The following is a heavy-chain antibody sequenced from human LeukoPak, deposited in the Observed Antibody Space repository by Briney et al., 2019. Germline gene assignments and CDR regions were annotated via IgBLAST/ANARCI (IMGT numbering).Heavy chain of an antibody. J-gene: IGHJ6*02. CDR2: IYYSGST. CDR3: ARVGYCSSTSCYDDYYYYGMDV. V-gene: IGHV4-31*03. D-gene: IGHD2-2*01. CDR1: GGSISSGGYY. Sequence: SQTLSLTCTVSGGSISSGGYYWSWIRQHPGKGLEWIGDIYYSGSTYYNPSLKSRVTISVDTSKNQFSLKLSSVTAADTAVYYCARVGYCSSTSCYDDYYYYGMDVWGQGTTVTVSS.